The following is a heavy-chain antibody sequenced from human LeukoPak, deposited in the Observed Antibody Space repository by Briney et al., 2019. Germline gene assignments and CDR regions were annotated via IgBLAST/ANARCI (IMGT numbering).Heavy chain of an antibody. CDR1: GFTFDDYA. Sequence: GESLRLSCAASGFTFDDYAMNWVRQVPGRGLEWVSGINWNGRITEYADSVKDRFTISRQNTKNSLYLYMNNLGGEDTALYFCARGSVQMWLRDTYYYMDVWGKGTTVTVSS. J-gene: IGHJ6*03. CDR3: ARGSVQMWLRDTYYYMDV. CDR2: INWNGRIT. V-gene: IGHV3-20*04. D-gene: IGHD5-18*01.